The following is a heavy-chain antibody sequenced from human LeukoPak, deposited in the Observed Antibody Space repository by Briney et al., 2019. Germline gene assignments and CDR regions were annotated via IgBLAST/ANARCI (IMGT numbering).Heavy chain of an antibody. CDR3: AKSHSVEQRGYFDY. CDR1: GFTFTTYA. CDR2: IANSGGST. D-gene: IGHD1/OR15-1a*01. Sequence: PGGSLRLSCAASGFTFTTYAMSWVRRAPGKGLEWVSTIANSGGSTYYADSVKGRFTISRDNSKNTLYLQMNSLRVEDMAVYYCAKSHSVEQRGYFDYWGQGTLVTVSS. V-gene: IGHV3-23*01. J-gene: IGHJ4*02.